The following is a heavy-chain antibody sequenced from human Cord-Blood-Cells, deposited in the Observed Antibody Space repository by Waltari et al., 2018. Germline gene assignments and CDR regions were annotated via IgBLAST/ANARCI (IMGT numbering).Heavy chain of an antibody. J-gene: IGHJ3*02. Sequence: QVQLQQWGAGLLKPSETLSLTCAVYGGSFSGYYWSWIRQPPGKGLEWIGEINHSGSTNYNPSLKSRVTISVDTSKIQFSLKLSSVTAADTAVYYCARGWTGTYAFDIWGQGTMVTDSS. CDR3: ARGWTGTYAFDI. D-gene: IGHD1-7*01. V-gene: IGHV4-34*01. CDR1: GGSFSGYY. CDR2: INHSGST.